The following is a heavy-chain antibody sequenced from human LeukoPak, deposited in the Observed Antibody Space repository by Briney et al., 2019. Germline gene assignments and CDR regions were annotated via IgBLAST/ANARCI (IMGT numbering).Heavy chain of an antibody. Sequence: PSETLSLTCAVSGASISSSHWWSWVRQPPGKGLEWIGENHHSGSTNYNPSLKSRVTILVDTSKNQFSLKLSSVTAADTAVYYCARGTYYDILTGYYYYYMDVWGKGTTVTVSS. V-gene: IGHV4-4*02. CDR1: GASISSSHW. CDR3: ARGTYYDILTGYYYYYMDV. D-gene: IGHD3-9*01. CDR2: NHHSGST. J-gene: IGHJ6*03.